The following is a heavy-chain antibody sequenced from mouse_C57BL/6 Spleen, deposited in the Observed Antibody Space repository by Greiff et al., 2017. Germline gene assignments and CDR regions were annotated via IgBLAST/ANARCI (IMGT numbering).Heavy chain of an antibody. CDR3: ARGTGPSYWYFDV. CDR1: GFTFSSYA. CDR2: ISDGGSYT. D-gene: IGHD4-1*01. V-gene: IGHV5-4*03. Sequence: EVKLVESGGGLVKPGGSLKLSCAASGFTFSSYAMSWVRQTPEKRLEWVATISDGGSYTYYPDNVKGRFTISRDNAKNNLYLQMSHLKSEDTAMYYCARGTGPSYWYFDVWGTGTTVTVSS. J-gene: IGHJ1*03.